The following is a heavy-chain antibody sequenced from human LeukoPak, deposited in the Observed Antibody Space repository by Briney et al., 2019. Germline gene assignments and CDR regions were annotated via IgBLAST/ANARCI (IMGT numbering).Heavy chain of an antibody. V-gene: IGHV4-30-4*08. CDR1: GGSISSGDYY. CDR2: IYYSGST. Sequence: SETLSLPCTVSGGSISSGDYYWSWIRQPPGKGLEWIGYIYYSGSTYYNPSLKSRVTISVDTSKNQFSLKLSSVTAADTAVYYCARHPAYGGNPGFDYWGQGTLVTVSS. J-gene: IGHJ4*02. D-gene: IGHD4-23*01. CDR3: ARHPAYGGNPGFDY.